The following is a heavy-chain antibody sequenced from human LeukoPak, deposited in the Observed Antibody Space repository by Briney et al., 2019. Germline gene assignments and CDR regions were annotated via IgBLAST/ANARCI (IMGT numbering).Heavy chain of an antibody. CDR1: GGSISSSSYY. CDR2: IYYSGST. V-gene: IGHV4-39*01. Sequence: SETLSLTCTVSGGSISSSSYYWGWIRQPPRKGLEWIGSIYYSGSTYYNPSLKSRVTISVDTSKNQFSLKLSSVTAADTAVYYCARHGRGWFDPWGQGTLVTVSS. D-gene: IGHD1-26*01. J-gene: IGHJ5*02. CDR3: ARHGRGWFDP.